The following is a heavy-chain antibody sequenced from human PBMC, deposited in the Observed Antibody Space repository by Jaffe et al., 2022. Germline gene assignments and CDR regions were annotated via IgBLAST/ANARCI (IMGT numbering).Heavy chain of an antibody. CDR1: GYTFTSYY. CDR3: ARDTRPWGRGSYRSFDY. V-gene: IGHV1-46*03. D-gene: IGHD3-16*02. CDR2: INPSGGST. Sequence: QVQLVQSGAEVKKPGASVKVSCKASGYTFTSYYMHWVRQAPGQGLEWMGIINPSGGSTSYAQKFQGRVTMTRDTSTSTVYMELSSLRSEDTAVYYCARDTRPWGRGSYRSFDYWGQGTLVTVSS. J-gene: IGHJ4*02.